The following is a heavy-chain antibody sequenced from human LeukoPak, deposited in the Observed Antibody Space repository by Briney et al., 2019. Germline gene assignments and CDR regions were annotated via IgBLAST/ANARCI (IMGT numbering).Heavy chain of an antibody. Sequence: GGSLRLSCAASGFTFSSYSMNWVRQAPGKGLEWVSSISSSSSYIYYAESVKGRCPIYRDNAKNSLYMQMNSLRAEDTAVYYCARPDSRRYYYYYMDVWGKGTTVTVSS. V-gene: IGHV3-21*01. CDR2: ISSSSSYI. CDR3: ARPDSRRYYYYYMDV. CDR1: GFTFSSYS. D-gene: IGHD6-13*01. J-gene: IGHJ6*03.